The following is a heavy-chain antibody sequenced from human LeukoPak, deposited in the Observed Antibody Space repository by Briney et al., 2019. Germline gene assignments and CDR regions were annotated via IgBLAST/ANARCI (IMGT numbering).Heavy chain of an antibody. CDR1: GFTFSSYG. V-gene: IGHV3-30*02. D-gene: IGHD3-22*01. Sequence: GGSLRLSCAASGFTFSSYGMHWVRQAPGKGLEWVAFIRYDGSNKYYADSVKGRFIISRDNAKNSLYLQMNSLRAEDTAVYYCARVSRVYYDSSGYPYWGQGTLVTVSS. CDR2: IRYDGSNK. CDR3: ARVSRVYYDSSGYPY. J-gene: IGHJ4*02.